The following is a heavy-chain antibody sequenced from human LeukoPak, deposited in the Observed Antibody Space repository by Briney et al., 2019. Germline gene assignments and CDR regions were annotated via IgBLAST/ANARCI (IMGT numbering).Heavy chain of an antibody. Sequence: SETLSLTCTVSGGSISSYYWSWLRQPPGKGLEWIGYINYSGSTNYNPSLKSRVTISVDTSKNQFSLKLSSVTAADTAVYYCARDRYSYGYWGQGTLVTVSS. CDR2: INYSGST. D-gene: IGHD5-18*01. J-gene: IGHJ4*02. V-gene: IGHV4-59*12. CDR3: ARDRYSYGY. CDR1: GGSISSYY.